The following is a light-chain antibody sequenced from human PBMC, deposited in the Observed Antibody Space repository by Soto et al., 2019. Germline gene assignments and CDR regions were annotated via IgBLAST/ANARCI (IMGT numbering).Light chain of an antibody. CDR2: DAS. Sequence: ENVLTQSPATLSLSSWEGATLFCRASQSINTYLAWYQQKPGQAPRLLIYDASKRATGIPARFSGSGSGTNFTLTISSLEPEDFAVYYCQQRRSWQVTFGQGTRLEIK. V-gene: IGKV3D-11*02. CDR1: QSINTY. J-gene: IGKJ5*01. CDR3: QQRRSWQVT.